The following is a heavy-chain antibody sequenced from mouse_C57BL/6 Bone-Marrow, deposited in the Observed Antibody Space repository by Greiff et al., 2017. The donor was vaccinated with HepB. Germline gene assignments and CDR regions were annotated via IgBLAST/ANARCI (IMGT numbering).Heavy chain of an antibody. CDR1: GFSFNTYA. CDR3: VRTYYYGSSYAMDY. Sequence: GGGLVQPKGSLKLSCAASGFSFNTYAMNWVRQAPGKGLEWVARIRSKSNNYATYYADSVKDRFTISRDDSESMHYLQMNNLKTEDTAMYYCVRTYYYGSSYAMDYWGQGTSVTVSS. J-gene: IGHJ4*01. D-gene: IGHD1-1*01. V-gene: IGHV10-1*01. CDR2: IRSKSNNYAT.